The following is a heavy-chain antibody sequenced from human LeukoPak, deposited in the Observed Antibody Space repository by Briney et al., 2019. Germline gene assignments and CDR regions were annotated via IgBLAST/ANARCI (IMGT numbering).Heavy chain of an antibody. CDR3: ARDQLELPTGFDY. CDR2: IIPILGIA. V-gene: IGHV1-69*04. Sequence: GSSVKVSCNASGGTFSSDAISWVRQAPGQGLEWMGRIIPILGIANYAQKFQGRVTITADKSTSTAYMELSSLRSEDTAVYYCARDQLELPTGFDYWGQGTLVTVSS. D-gene: IGHD1-7*01. J-gene: IGHJ4*02. CDR1: GGTFSSDA.